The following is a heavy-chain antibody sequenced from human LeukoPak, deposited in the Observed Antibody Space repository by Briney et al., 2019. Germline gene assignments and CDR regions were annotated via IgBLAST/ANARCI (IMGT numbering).Heavy chain of an antibody. CDR2: ISAYNGNT. Sequence: ASVKVSCKASGYTFTSYGISWVRQAPGQGLEWMGWISAYNGNTNCAQKLQGRVTMTTDTSTSTAYMELRSLRSDDTAVYYCARDPRDYTKSHTGRYPYYYYMDVWGKGTTVTVSS. CDR3: ARDPRDYTKSHTGRYPYYYYMDV. D-gene: IGHD2-2*02. J-gene: IGHJ6*03. V-gene: IGHV1-18*01. CDR1: GYTFTSYG.